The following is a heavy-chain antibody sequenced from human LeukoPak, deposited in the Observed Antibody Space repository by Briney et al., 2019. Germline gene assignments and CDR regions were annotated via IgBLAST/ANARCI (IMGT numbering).Heavy chain of an antibody. CDR1: GLTFTNYY. J-gene: IGHJ5*02. Sequence: ASVKVSCEASGLTFTNYYITWVRQAPGQGLEWMGWISAYNGKTNYAQNLQDRVTMTTDTTTSTAYMEVRSLRSDDTAVYYCARVDNYDSGTYYMDWLDPWGQGTLVTVSS. V-gene: IGHV1-18*01. D-gene: IGHD3-10*01. CDR2: ISAYNGKT. CDR3: ARVDNYDSGTYYMDWLDP.